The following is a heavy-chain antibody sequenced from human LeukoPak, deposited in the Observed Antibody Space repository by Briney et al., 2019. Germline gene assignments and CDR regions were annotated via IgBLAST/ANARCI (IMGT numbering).Heavy chain of an antibody. J-gene: IGHJ6*03. Sequence: SDTLSLTCTVSGGSISSGSYCCSWIREPAGKGLEWIGHIYTSGTTNYNPSLKCRVTISVDTSKNQFSLKLSSVTAADTAVYYCARCGREVDTATYYYYYYMDVWGKGTTVTVSS. CDR3: ARCGREVDTATYYYYYYMDV. D-gene: IGHD5-18*01. CDR2: IYTSGTT. V-gene: IGHV4-61*09. CDR1: GGSISSGSYC.